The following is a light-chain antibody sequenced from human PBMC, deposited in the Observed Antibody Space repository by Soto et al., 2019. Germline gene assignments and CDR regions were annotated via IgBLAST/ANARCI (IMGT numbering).Light chain of an antibody. V-gene: IGLV2-14*01. J-gene: IGLJ1*01. CDR2: DVS. CDR1: SSDVGGYKY. Sequence: QSVLTQPASVSGSPGQAITISCTGTSSDVGGYKYVSWYQQHPGKVPKLMIYDVSKRPAGVSNRFSGSKSGNTASLTISGLQAEDEADYYCSSYTSSSTSYVFGTGTKVTVL. CDR3: SSYTSSSTSYV.